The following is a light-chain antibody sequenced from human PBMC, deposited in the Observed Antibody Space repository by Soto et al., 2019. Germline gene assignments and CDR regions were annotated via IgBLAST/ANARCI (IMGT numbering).Light chain of an antibody. J-gene: IGKJ1*01. CDR2: DAS. V-gene: IGKV3-15*01. CDR3: QQYNNWPRT. CDR1: QSIGST. Sequence: EIVMTQSPATLSVSPGERATLSCRASQSIGSTLAWYQQKPGQTPRLLIYDASTRATGIPARFSGIGSGTEFTLIISSLQSEDIAVYYCQQYNNWPRTFGQGTKVDIK.